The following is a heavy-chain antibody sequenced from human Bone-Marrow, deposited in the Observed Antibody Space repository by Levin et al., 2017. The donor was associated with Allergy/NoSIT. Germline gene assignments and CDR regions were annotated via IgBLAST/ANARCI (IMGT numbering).Heavy chain of an antibody. CDR3: AVMSTNYFDP. Sequence: GGSLRLSCQGSGYRFSSYYIGWVRQMPGKGLEWMGIIWPGNSETKYSPSFRGQVTISADMSISTVYLQWNSLKASDTAMYYCAVMSTNYFDPWGQGTLVTVSS. J-gene: IGHJ5*02. CDR2: IWPGNSET. D-gene: IGHD2-21*01. V-gene: IGHV5-51*06. CDR1: GYRFSSYY.